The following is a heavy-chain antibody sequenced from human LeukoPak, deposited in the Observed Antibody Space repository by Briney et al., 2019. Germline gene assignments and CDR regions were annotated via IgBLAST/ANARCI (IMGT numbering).Heavy chain of an antibody. CDR2: ISSSSSYI. D-gene: IGHD6-6*01. V-gene: IGHV3-21*01. J-gene: IGHJ4*02. CDR1: GFTFSSYS. Sequence: PGRSLRLSCAASGFTFSSYSMNWVRQAPGRGLEWVSSISSSSSYIYYADSVKGRFTISRDNAKNSLYLQMNSLRAEDTAVYYCARDAEYSSHSFDCWGQGTLVTVSS. CDR3: ARDAEYSSHSFDC.